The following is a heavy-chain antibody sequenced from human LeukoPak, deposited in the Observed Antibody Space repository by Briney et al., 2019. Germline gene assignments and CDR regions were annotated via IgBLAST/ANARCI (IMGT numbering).Heavy chain of an antibody. Sequence: GASVKVSCKASGYTFTGYYMHWVRQAPGQGLEWMGWINPNSGGTTYPQKFQGRLTMTRDMSTSTVYMELSSLRSEDTAIYYCARGLSYDGDDYWGQGTLVTVSS. D-gene: IGHD3-22*01. V-gene: IGHV1-2*02. CDR1: GYTFTGYY. J-gene: IGHJ4*02. CDR3: ARGLSYDGDDY. CDR2: INPNSGGT.